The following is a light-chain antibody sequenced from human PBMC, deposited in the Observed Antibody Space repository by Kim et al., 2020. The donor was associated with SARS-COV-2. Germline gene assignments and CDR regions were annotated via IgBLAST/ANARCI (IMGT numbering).Light chain of an antibody. V-gene: IGLV2-14*03. CDR1: SGDVGGYNY. J-gene: IGLJ1*01. CDR3: SSYTSSTTYV. CDR2: DVS. Sequence: QSALTQPASVSGSPGQSITISCTGTSGDVGGYNYVSWYQQHPGKVPNLMIYDVSKRPSGVSNRFSGSKSGNTASLTISGLQAEDEADYYCSSYTSSTTYVFGTGTQLTVL.